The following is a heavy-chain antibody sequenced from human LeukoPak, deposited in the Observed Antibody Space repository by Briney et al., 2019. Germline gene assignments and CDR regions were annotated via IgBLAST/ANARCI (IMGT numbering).Heavy chain of an antibody. CDR1: GYTFTTYD. CDR3: ARGPNKSDGGNSGSAWFDP. Sequence: APVKVPCKASGYTFTTYDINWVRQATGQGLEWMGWMNPNSGNTGYAQKFQGRVTMTRNTSISTAYMELSSLRSEDTAVYYCARGPNKSDGGNSGSAWFDPWGQGTLVTVSS. D-gene: IGHD4-23*01. V-gene: IGHV1-8*01. CDR2: MNPNSGNT. J-gene: IGHJ5*02.